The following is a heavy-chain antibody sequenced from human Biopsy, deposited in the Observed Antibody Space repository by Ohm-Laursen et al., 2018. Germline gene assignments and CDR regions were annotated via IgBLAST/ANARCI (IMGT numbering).Heavy chain of an antibody. CDR2: INHSGRT. V-gene: IGHV4-34*01. Sequence: TLSLTCSVYGESFNGYYWSWIRQTPGKGLEWIGEINHSGRTNYNPSLKSRVTISVDTSKNQFSMKVRSVTAADTAVYYCVRGVDYYDPYHYYALDVWGQGTTVTVSS. CDR1: GESFNGYY. D-gene: IGHD3-22*01. CDR3: VRGVDYYDPYHYYALDV. J-gene: IGHJ6*02.